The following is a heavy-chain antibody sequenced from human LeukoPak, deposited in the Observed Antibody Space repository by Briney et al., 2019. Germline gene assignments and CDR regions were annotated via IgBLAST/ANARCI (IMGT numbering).Heavy chain of an antibody. J-gene: IGHJ6*03. D-gene: IGHD4-11*01. V-gene: IGHV3-23*01. Sequence: SCKASGGTFTSYAMSWVRQAPGKGLEWVSAISDGAYSTFYADSVKGRFAISRDNSKNTLYLLMNSLRAEDTAVYYCARDSGDGDYTPDMDLWGKGTTVTVSS. CDR3: ARDSGDGDYTPDMDL. CDR2: ISDGAYST. CDR1: GGTFTSYA.